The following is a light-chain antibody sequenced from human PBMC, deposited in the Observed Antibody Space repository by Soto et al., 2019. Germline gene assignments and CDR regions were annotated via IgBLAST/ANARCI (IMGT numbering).Light chain of an antibody. J-gene: IGLJ2*01. Sequence: QSALTQPPSASGSPGQSVTISCTGTSSDITASSYVSWYQHHPGKAPKLIIYGVTKRPSGVPYRFSGSKSGSTASLTVSGLQADDEAYYYCSSYTGSNHVLFGGGTKLTVL. CDR1: SSDITASSY. CDR2: GVT. CDR3: SSYTGSNHVL. V-gene: IGLV2-8*01.